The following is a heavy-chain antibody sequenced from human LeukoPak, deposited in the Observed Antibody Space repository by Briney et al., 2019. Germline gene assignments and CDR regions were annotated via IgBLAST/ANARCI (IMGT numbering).Heavy chain of an antibody. J-gene: IGHJ4*02. Sequence: PGGSLRLSCAASGFTFDDYGMSWVRQAPGKGLEWVSAISNSGGSTYYADSVKGRFTISRDNPKNTLYLQMNSLRAEDTAVYYCAKGARGYFDYWGQGTLVTVSS. D-gene: IGHD3-10*01. CDR2: ISNSGGST. CDR3: AKGARGYFDY. V-gene: IGHV3-23*01. CDR1: GFTFDDYG.